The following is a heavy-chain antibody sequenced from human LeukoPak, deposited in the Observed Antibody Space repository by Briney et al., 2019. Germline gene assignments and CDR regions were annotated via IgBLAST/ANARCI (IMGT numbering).Heavy chain of an antibody. CDR1: GGSISSYY. V-gene: IGHV4-59*01. CDR2: LYYSEST. CDR3: ARVGGYNSPLDY. Sequence: SSETLSLTSTGSGGSISSYYWSWIRQPPGKGREWMGYLYYSESTNYNPSLKSRVTMSVDTSKNQFSLKLSSVPAANTAVYYCARVGGYNSPLDYWGQRTLVTVSS. D-gene: IGHD5-24*01. J-gene: IGHJ4*02.